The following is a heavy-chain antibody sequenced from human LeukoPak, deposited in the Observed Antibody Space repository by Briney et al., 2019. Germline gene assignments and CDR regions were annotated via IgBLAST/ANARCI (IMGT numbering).Heavy chain of an antibody. Sequence: GGSLRLSCAASGFSFSSYGMGWVRQAPGKGLEWISAVSVGGGSTDYADSVKGRFIISRDNSKNMLYLQMNSLRADDTAVYYCARGGLSPLDYWGQGNLATVSS. CDR2: VSVGGGST. D-gene: IGHD3-16*01. J-gene: IGHJ4*02. CDR3: ARGGLSPLDY. CDR1: GFSFSSYG. V-gene: IGHV3-23*01.